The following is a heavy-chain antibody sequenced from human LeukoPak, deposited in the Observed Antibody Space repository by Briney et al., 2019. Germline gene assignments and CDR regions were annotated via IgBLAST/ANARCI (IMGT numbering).Heavy chain of an antibody. CDR2: IYTSGST. V-gene: IGHV4-4*07. CDR3: ARGDGSGNFGESFDY. J-gene: IGHJ4*02. Sequence: SETLSLTCTVSGGSISSYYWSWIRQPAGKGLEWIGRIYTSGSTNYNPSLKSRVTISVDTSKNQFSLKLSSVTAADTAVYYCARGDGSGNFGESFDYWGQGTLVTVSS. D-gene: IGHD3-10*01. CDR1: GGSISSYY.